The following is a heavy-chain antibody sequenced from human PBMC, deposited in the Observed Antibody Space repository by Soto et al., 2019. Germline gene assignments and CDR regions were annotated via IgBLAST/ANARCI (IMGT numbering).Heavy chain of an antibody. CDR3: ARHRYSYGVYYFDY. Sequence: QVQLQESGPGLVKPSETLSLTCIVSGGSISNYYWSWIRQPPGKGLEWIGYIYYSGSTNYNPSLTSRVTISVATSKNQFSLKPSSVTAADTAVYYCARHRYSYGVYYFDYWGQGTLVTVSS. V-gene: IGHV4-59*08. CDR1: GGSISNYY. D-gene: IGHD5-18*01. J-gene: IGHJ4*02. CDR2: IYYSGST.